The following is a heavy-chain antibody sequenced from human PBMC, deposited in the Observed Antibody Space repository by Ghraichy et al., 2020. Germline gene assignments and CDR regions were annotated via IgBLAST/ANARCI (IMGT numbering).Heavy chain of an antibody. Sequence: GGSLRLSCAASGFTFSSYAMSWVRQAPGKGLEWVSAISGSGGSTYYADSVKGRFTISRDNSKNTLYLQMNSLRAEDTAVYYCAKVGAMGWLAREYYFDYWGQGTLVTVSS. J-gene: IGHJ4*02. D-gene: IGHD6-19*01. V-gene: IGHV3-23*01. CDR2: ISGSGGST. CDR1: GFTFSSYA. CDR3: AKVGAMGWLAREYYFDY.